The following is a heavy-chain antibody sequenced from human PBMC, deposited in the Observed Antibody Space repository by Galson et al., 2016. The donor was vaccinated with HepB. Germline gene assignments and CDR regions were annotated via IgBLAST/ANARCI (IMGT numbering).Heavy chain of an antibody. J-gene: IGHJ6*02. CDR1: GFTFSTYA. CDR2: ISYDGTNK. CDR3: ARDKGPGIAVAADFLGPYGMDV. D-gene: IGHD6-19*01. Sequence: SLRLSCAASGFTFSTYAMQWVRQAPGKGLEWVAVISYDGTNKYYADSVKGRFTISRDNSRNTLYLQMNSLRVEDTAVYYCARDKGPGIAVAADFLGPYGMDVWGQGTMVTVSS. V-gene: IGHV3-30-3*01.